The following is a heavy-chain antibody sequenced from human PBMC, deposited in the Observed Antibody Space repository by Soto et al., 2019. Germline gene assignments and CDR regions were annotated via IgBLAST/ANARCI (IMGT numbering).Heavy chain of an antibody. CDR3: ARQPIVATTPFDY. CDR1: GFTVSSYV. D-gene: IGHD5-12*01. Sequence: GGSLRLSCAASGFTVSSYVMHWVRQAPGKGLEWVAVIWYDGSNKYYADSVKGRFTISRDNSKNTLYLQMNSLRAEDTAVYYCARQPIVATTPFDYWGQGTLVTVSS. CDR2: IWYDGSNK. J-gene: IGHJ4*02. V-gene: IGHV3-33*01.